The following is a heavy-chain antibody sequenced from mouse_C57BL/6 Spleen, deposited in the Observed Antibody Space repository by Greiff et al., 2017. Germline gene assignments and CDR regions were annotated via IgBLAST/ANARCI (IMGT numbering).Heavy chain of an antibody. Sequence: VQLKQSGPELVKPGASVKMSCKASGYTFTDYNMHWVKQSHGKSLEWIGYINPNNGGTSYNQKFKGKATLTVNKSSSTAYMELRSLTSEDSAVYYCARTTVVHWYFDVWGTGTTVTVSS. D-gene: IGHD1-1*01. CDR2: INPNNGGT. V-gene: IGHV1-22*01. CDR1: GYTFTDYN. J-gene: IGHJ1*03. CDR3: ARTTVVHWYFDV.